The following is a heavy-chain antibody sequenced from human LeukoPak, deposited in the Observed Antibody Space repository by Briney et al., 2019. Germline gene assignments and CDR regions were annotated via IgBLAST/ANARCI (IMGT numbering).Heavy chain of an antibody. CDR1: GYSFTSYW. V-gene: IGHV5-51*01. Sequence: GESLKISCKGSGYSFTSYWIGWVRQMPGKGLEWMGIIYPGGSDTRYSPSFQGQVTISADKSISTAYLQWSSLKASDTAMYYCARPVGGGYGGASFDYWGQGTLVTVSS. J-gene: IGHJ4*02. D-gene: IGHD5-12*01. CDR3: ARPVGGGYGGASFDY. CDR2: IYPGGSDT.